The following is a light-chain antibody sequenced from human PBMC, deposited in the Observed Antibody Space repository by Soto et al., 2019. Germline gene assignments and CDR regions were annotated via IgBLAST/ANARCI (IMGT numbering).Light chain of an antibody. CDR1: ESVRSN. CDR2: GAS. V-gene: IGKV3-15*01. CDR3: QQYNNWLT. J-gene: IGKJ4*01. Sequence: EIGMTQSPATLSVSPGERVTLSCRASESVRSNLAWYQHKPGQAPRLLIYGASTRATGIPARFSGSGSGKEFTLTISSLQSEDFALYYCQQYNNWLTFGGGTKVEIK.